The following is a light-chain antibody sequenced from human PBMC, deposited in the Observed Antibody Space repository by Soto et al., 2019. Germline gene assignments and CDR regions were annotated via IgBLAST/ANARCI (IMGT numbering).Light chain of an antibody. CDR1: QSVRSTY. Sequence: EIVMTHSPVTLSVSPWEIATLSCRASQSVRSTYLAWYQQKPGQAPRLLIFGVSNRAAGIPARFSGSGSGTEFTLTISSLQSEDFAVYYCQQYGDWPLTFGGGTKVDIK. V-gene: IGKV3-15*01. J-gene: IGKJ4*01. CDR2: GVS. CDR3: QQYGDWPLT.